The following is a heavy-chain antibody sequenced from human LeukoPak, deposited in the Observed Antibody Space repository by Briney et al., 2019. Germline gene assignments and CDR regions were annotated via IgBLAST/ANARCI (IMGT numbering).Heavy chain of an antibody. V-gene: IGHV3-23*01. CDR2: ISGSGGST. CDR3: AKVGYYYDSSGLDY. J-gene: IGHJ4*02. CDR1: GFTFSSYA. D-gene: IGHD3-22*01. Sequence: PGGSLRLSCAASGFTFSSYAMSWVRQGPGKGLEWVSAISGSGGSTYYADSVKGRFTISRDNSKNTLYLQMNSLRAEDTAVYYCAKVGYYYDSSGLDYWGQGTLVTVSS.